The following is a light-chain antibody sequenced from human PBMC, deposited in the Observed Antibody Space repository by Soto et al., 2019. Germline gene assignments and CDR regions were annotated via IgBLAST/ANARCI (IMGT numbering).Light chain of an antibody. J-gene: IGLJ2*01. V-gene: IGLV6-57*04. CDR2: EDN. Sequence: NFMLTQPHSVSESPGKTVTISCTRSSGSIASNYVQWYQQRPGSAPTTVIHEDNQRPSGVPDRFSGSIDSSSNSASLTISGLKTEDEADYYCQSYDSSNHVVFGGGTQLTVL. CDR1: SGSIASNY. CDR3: QSYDSSNHVV.